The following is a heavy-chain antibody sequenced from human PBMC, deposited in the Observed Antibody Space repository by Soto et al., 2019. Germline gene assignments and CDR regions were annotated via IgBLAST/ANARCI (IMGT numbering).Heavy chain of an antibody. Sequence: SETLSLTCTVSGGSISSGGYYWSWIRQHPGKGLEWIGYIYYSGTTYYNPSLKSRVAILVDTSKDQFSLNLSSVTAADTAVYYCARSDGYNFDYWGQGTLVTVSS. CDR3: ARSDGYNFDY. J-gene: IGHJ4*02. V-gene: IGHV4-31*03. CDR2: IYYSGTT. D-gene: IGHD5-12*01. CDR1: GGSISSGGYY.